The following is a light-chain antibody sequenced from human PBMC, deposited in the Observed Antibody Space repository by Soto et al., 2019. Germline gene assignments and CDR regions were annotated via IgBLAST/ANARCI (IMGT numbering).Light chain of an antibody. Sequence: IQMTQSPSSLSASVGDRVAICCRASQDIRNTLAWYQQKPGEAPKLLIFAASNLQSGVPSRFSGSGSVTDFTLAITGLQPEDFATYYCLQYYNFSWTFGQGTKVDI. J-gene: IGKJ1*01. CDR3: LQYYNFSWT. V-gene: IGKV1-6*01. CDR2: AAS. CDR1: QDIRNT.